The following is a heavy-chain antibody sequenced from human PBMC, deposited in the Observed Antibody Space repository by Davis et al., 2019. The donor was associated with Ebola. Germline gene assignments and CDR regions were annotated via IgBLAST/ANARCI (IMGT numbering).Heavy chain of an antibody. Sequence: GESLKISCKGSGYSFTSYWIGWVRQMPGKGLEWMGRIDPSDSYTNYSPSFQGHVTISADKSISTAYLQWSSLKASDTAMYYCARQDDEPSVVVPASLVYWGQGTLVTVSS. D-gene: IGHD2-2*01. CDR2: IDPSDSYT. V-gene: IGHV5-10-1*01. CDR3: ARQDDEPSVVVPASLVY. CDR1: GYSFTSYW. J-gene: IGHJ4*02.